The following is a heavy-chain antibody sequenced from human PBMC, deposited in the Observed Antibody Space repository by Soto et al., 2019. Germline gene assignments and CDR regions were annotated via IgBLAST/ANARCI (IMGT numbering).Heavy chain of an antibody. V-gene: IGHV3-11*01. CDR1: GFTFSDYY. Sequence: PGGSLRLSCAASGFTFSDYYMGWIRQAPGKGLEWVSYISSSGSTIYYADSVKGRFTISRDNAKNSLYLQMNSLRAEDTAVYYCARDDYDFWSGYLTGNWFDPWGQGTLVTVSS. J-gene: IGHJ5*02. D-gene: IGHD3-3*01. CDR2: ISSSGSTI. CDR3: ARDDYDFWSGYLTGNWFDP.